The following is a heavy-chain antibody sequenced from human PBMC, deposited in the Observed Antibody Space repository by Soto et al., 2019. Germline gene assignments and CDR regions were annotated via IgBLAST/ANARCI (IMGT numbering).Heavy chain of an antibody. Sequence: PGGSLRLSGAASGFTFSYSAMNWVRQAPGKGLEWVSTISGSGDGTWYADSVKGRFTISRDNSKNTVYLQMNSLRAEDTAEYYCAKVDYYDNRGYFGFWGQGTLVTVSS. CDR2: ISGSGDGT. J-gene: IGHJ4*02. CDR3: AKVDYYDNRGYFGF. CDR1: GFTFSYSA. V-gene: IGHV3-23*01. D-gene: IGHD3-22*01.